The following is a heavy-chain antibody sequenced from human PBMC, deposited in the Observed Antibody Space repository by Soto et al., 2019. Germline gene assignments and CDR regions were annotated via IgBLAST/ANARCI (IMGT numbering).Heavy chain of an antibody. CDR2: NDYSGYT. V-gene: IGHV4-31*03. Sequence: VQLQESGPGLVKPSQTLSLTCTVSGGSINSGGYYWIWIRQHPGKGLEWIGHNDYSGYTSYNPSLKSRLTGSVDTSKTQFSLRLNSVTAADAVLYYCATSYCRSTNCPYYFDYWGQGTLVTVSS. CDR1: GGSINSGGYY. CDR3: ATSYCRSTNCPYYFDY. D-gene: IGHD2-2*01. J-gene: IGHJ4*02.